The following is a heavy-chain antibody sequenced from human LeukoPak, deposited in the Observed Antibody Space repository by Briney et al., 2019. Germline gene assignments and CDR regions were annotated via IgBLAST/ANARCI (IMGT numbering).Heavy chain of an antibody. J-gene: IGHJ4*02. D-gene: IGHD6-13*01. V-gene: IGHV1-46*01. CDR3: ARGIATAGYDY. Sequence: ASVKVSCKASGYTFISYYIHRVRQAPGQGLEWMGIINPRGGTTSYAQKFQGRVTMTRDTSTGTVYMEVSSLRSEDTAVYYCARGIATAGYDYWGQGTLVTVSS. CDR1: GYTFISYY. CDR2: INPRGGTT.